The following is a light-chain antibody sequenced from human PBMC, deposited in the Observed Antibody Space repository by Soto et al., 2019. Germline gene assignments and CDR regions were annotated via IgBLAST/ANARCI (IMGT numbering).Light chain of an antibody. CDR1: QTISVS. V-gene: IGKV1-5*01. CDR3: QQYDKYST. Sequence: IQMTQSPSTLSASVVCTVTITCRASQTISVSLAWYQQKPGKAPNLLIYDASTLQGGVPSRFSGSGSGTEFTLTVTSLQPEDFATYLCQQYDKYSTFGHGTKVDIK. J-gene: IGKJ1*01. CDR2: DAS.